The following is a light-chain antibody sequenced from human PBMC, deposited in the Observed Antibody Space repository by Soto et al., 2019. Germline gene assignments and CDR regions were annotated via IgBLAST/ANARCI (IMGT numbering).Light chain of an antibody. CDR2: GAS. CDR3: QQYGSSPFT. V-gene: IGKV3-20*01. CDR1: QSSSSSY. J-gene: IGKJ4*02. Sequence: EIVLTQSPGTLSLSPGERATLSCRPTQSSSSSYLAWYQQKPGQAPRLLIYGASSRATGIPDRFSGSGSGTDFTLTISRLEPEDFAVYYCQQYGSSPFTFGGGTKVDIK.